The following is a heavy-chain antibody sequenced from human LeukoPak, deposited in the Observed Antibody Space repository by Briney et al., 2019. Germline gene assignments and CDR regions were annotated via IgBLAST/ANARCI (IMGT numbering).Heavy chain of an antibody. CDR2: ISGSDGTA. Sequence: GGSLRLSCAASGFIFSSHDMSWVRQAPGKGLEWVPAISGSDGTAYYADSVKGRFTISRDNSKNTLYLQMNSLGAEDTAAYYCAKASGNYHYTDLWGKGTTVTVSS. CDR3: AKASGNYHYTDL. J-gene: IGHJ6*03. V-gene: IGHV3-23*01. CDR1: GFIFSSHD.